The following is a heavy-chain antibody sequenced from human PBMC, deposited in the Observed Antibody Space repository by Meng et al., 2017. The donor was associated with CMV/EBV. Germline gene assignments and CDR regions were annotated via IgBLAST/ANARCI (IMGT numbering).Heavy chain of an antibody. CDR1: GFTFSDYY. J-gene: IGHJ4*02. D-gene: IGHD6-6*01. CDR3: ARALVRTSPLDY. Sequence: GESLKISCAASGFTFSDYYMSWIRQAPGKGLEWVSYISSSGSTIYYADSVKGRFTISRDNAKNSLYLQMNSLRAEDTAVYYCARALVRTSPLDYWGQGTLVTVSS. CDR2: ISSSGSTI. V-gene: IGHV3-11*04.